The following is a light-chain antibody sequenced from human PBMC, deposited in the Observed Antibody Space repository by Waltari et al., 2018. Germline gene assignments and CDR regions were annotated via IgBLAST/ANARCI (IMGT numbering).Light chain of an antibody. J-gene: IGLJ1*01. CDR1: RSNVGRKT. V-gene: IGLV1-44*01. CDR2: SNN. CDR3: AAWDDSLNAYV. Sequence: QSVLTQPPSASGTPGQPVTISCSGSRSNVGRKTVNWFQQGPATAPKLLIHSNNQRPSGFPYRFSGSKSGPSASLAISGLQSEDEADYYCAAWDDSLNAYVFGTGTQVPVL.